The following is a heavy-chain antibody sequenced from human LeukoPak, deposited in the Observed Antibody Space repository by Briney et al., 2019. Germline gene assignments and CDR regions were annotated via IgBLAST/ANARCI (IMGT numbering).Heavy chain of an antibody. V-gene: IGHV4-39*01. J-gene: IGHJ5*02. D-gene: IGHD1-1*01. CDR2: IYYTGRT. Sequence: SETLSLTCTVSGGSISSSSHSWGWIRQPPGKGLEWTGTIYYTGRTYYNPSLESRLTISVDTSKNQFSLKLTSVTAADTAISYCAQSLGSGNWIGNWFDPWGQGTLVTVSS. CDR1: GGSISSSSHS. CDR3: AQSLGSGNWIGNWFDP.